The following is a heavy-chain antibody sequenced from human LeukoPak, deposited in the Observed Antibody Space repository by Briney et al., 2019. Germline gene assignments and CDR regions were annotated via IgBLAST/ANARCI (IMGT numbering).Heavy chain of an antibody. Sequence: ASVKVSCKSSGYTFTSYGISWVRQAPGQGLEWMGCINAYNCNTNYAQKLQGRVTMTTDTSTSTAYMELRSLRSDDTAGYYCPRVPGSYDILTGYYFRANYYFDYWGQGTLVTVSS. CDR3: PRVPGSYDILTGYYFRANYYFDY. J-gene: IGHJ4*02. CDR2: INAYNCNT. CDR1: GYTFTSYG. V-gene: IGHV1-18*01. D-gene: IGHD3-9*01.